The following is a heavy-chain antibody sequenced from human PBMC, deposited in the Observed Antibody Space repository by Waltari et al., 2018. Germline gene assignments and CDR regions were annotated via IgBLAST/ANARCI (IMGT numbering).Heavy chain of an antibody. V-gene: IGHV3-33*01. D-gene: IGHD6-19*01. Sequence: QVQLVESGGGVVQPGRSLRLSCAASGFTFSSYGMHWVRQAPGKGREWVAVIWYDGSNKYYADSVKGRFTISRDNSKNTLYLQMNSLRAEDTAVYYCARDTGGWYVGYFDYWGQGTLVTVSS. J-gene: IGHJ4*02. CDR3: ARDTGGWYVGYFDY. CDR2: IWYDGSNK. CDR1: GFTFSSYG.